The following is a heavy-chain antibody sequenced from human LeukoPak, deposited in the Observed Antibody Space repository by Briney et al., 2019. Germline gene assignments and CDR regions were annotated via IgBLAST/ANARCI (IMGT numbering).Heavy chain of an antibody. J-gene: IGHJ4*02. CDR1: GFIFSHYS. V-gene: IGHV3-48*02. CDR3: ARGGSSHMGD. D-gene: IGHD3-16*01. Sequence: PGGSLRLSCAASGFIFSHYSMNWVRQAPGKGLEWVSYIGDTTSTISYADSVKGRFTISRDNAKNSLFLQMSSLRHEDTAVYFCARGGSSHMGDWGQGTLVTVSS. CDR2: IGDTTSTI.